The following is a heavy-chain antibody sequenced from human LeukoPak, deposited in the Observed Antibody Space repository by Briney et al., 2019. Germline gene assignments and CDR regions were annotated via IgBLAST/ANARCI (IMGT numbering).Heavy chain of an antibody. CDR1: SGSIRNYY. CDR3: ARASANYHWYFDL. Sequence: SETLPLTCTVSSGSIRNYYWTWIRQPPGEGLEWIGHSYSSGSTNYNPSLKSRLTISVDTSKNQFSLKLSSVTATDTAVYYCARASANYHWYFDLWGRGTLVTVSS. D-gene: IGHD4/OR15-4a*01. J-gene: IGHJ2*01. V-gene: IGHV4-4*09. CDR2: SYSSGST.